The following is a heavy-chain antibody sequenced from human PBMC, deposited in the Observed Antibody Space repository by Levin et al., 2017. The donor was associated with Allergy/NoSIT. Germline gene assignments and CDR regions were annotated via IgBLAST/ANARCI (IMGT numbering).Heavy chain of an antibody. CDR1: RFAFSTYW. CDR2: INTDGTTT. Sequence: GESLKISCAASRFAFSTYWMHWVRQAPGKGLVWVSRINTDGTTTSYADSVKGRFTISRDNSKNTLCLQMNSLRLDDPAVYYFATGKDSTGYHSFVSWRQGTVVTVS. CDR3: ATGKDSTGYHSFVS. V-gene: IGHV3-74*01. D-gene: IGHD3-22*01. J-gene: IGHJ1*01.